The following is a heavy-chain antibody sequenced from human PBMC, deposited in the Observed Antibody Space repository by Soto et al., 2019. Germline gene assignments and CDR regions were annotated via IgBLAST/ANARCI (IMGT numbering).Heavy chain of an antibody. J-gene: IGHJ4*02. CDR1: GFTFSNYA. V-gene: IGHV3-23*01. D-gene: IGHD4-17*01. Sequence: GGSLRLSCAASGFTFSNYAMSWVRQAPGKGLEWVSAISGSGGSTYYADSVKGRFTISRDNSKNTLYLQVNSLRAEDTAVYYCAKARFTVTFFFDYWGQGTLVTVSS. CDR2: ISGSGGST. CDR3: AKARFTVTFFFDY.